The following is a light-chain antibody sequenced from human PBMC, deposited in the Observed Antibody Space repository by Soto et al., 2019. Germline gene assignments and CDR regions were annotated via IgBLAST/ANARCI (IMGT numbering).Light chain of an antibody. V-gene: IGLV2-18*02. CDR3: SSSTSSSTRV. J-gene: IGLJ1*01. CDR1: SSDDGSYNR. Sequence: QSALTQPPSVSGSPGQSVTIPCTASSSDDGSYNRVSWYQQPPGTPPKLMIYEVSNRPSGVPDRFSGSKSGNTASLTISGLQAEDEANYYCSSSTSSSTRVCGTGTKVTVL. CDR2: EVS.